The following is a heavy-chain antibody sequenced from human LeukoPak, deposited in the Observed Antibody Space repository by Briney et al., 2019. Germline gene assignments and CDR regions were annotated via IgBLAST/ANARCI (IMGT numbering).Heavy chain of an antibody. CDR2: IIPMSGTA. Sequence: VASVKVSCKASGGTFNNFAISWVRQAPGQGLEWVGGIIPMSGTANYAQKFQGRVTTTGDESTSTAYMELSSLRSEDTAVYYCARGLGGYNYYGMDVWGQGTTVTVSS. V-gene: IGHV1-69*13. D-gene: IGHD3-10*01. CDR3: ARGLGGYNYYGMDV. CDR1: GGTFNNFA. J-gene: IGHJ6*02.